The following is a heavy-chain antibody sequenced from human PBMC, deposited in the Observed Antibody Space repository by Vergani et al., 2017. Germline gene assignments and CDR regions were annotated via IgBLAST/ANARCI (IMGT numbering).Heavy chain of an antibody. CDR2: ISWDGGST. CDR1: GFTFDDYT. Sequence: EVQLLESGGSLKQPGGSVRLSCAASGFTFDDYTMHWVRQAPGKGLEWVSLISWDGGSTYYADSVKGRFTISRDNSKNSLYLQMNSLRTEDTALYYCAKESGYDILTGYDDAFDIWGQGTMVTVYS. CDR3: AKESGYDILTGYDDAFDI. V-gene: IGHV3-43*01. D-gene: IGHD3-9*01. J-gene: IGHJ3*02.